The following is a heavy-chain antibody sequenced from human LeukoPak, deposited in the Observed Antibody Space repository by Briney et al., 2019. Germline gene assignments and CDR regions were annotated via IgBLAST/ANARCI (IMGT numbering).Heavy chain of an antibody. CDR1: GYTFTTYY. CDR2: INPSGGTT. D-gene: IGHD4-11*01. J-gene: IGHJ5*02. CDR3: ARGAFDYSNYGMLDWFDP. V-gene: IGHV1-46*01. Sequence: ASVKVSCKASGYTFTTYYMHWVRQAPGQGLGWMGIINPSGGTTSYAQKFQGRVTMTRDTSTSTVYMELRSLRSEDTAVYYCARGAFDYSNYGMLDWFDPWGQGTLVTVSS.